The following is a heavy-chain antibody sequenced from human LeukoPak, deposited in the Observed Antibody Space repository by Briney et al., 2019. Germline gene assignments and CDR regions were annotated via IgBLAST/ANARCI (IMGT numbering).Heavy chain of an antibody. D-gene: IGHD6-6*01. J-gene: IGHJ4*02. CDR2: INPSGGST. CDR3: ARASIAARYRFDY. V-gene: IGHV1-46*01. Sequence: ASVKVSCKASGYTFTSYFMHWLRQAPGQGLEWMGIINPSGGSTSYAQKFQGRVTMTRDTSTSTVYMELSSLRSEDTAVYYCARASIAARYRFDYWGQGTLVTVSS. CDR1: GYTFTSYF.